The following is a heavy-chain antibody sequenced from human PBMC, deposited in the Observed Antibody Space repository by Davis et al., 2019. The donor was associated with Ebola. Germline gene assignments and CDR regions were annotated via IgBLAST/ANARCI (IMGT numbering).Heavy chain of an antibody. D-gene: IGHD3-10*01. J-gene: IGHJ4*02. V-gene: IGHV3-73*01. CDR1: GFTFSGSA. CDR3: AREGGNYYGSGSYYFFDY. CDR2: IRSKANSYAT. Sequence: GESLKISCAASGFTFSGSAMHWVRQASGKGLEWVGRIRSKANSYATAYAASVKGRFTISRDDSKNTAYLQMNSLKTEDTAVYYCAREGGNYYGSGSYYFFDYWGQGTLVTVSS.